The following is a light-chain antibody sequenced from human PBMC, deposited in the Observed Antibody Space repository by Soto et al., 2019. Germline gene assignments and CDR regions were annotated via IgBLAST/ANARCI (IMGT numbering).Light chain of an antibody. CDR2: EVS. Sequence: QSALTQPRSVSGSPGQTVTISCTGTSSDVGDYDYVPWYQQHPGTAPKFIIYEVSKRPSGVPDRFSGSKSGTTASLTIAGHEAEDEADYCCCSYAGTSTVVFGGGTKVTVL. V-gene: IGLV2-11*01. J-gene: IGLJ2*01. CDR1: SSDVGDYDY. CDR3: CSYAGTSTVV.